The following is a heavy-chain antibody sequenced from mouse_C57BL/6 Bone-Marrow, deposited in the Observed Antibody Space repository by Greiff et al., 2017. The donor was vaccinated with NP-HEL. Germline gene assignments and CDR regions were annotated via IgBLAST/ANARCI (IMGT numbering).Heavy chain of an antibody. Sequence: EVKVEESGGGLVQPGESLKLSCESNEYEFPSHDMSWVRKTPEKRLELVAAINSDGGSTYYPDTMERRFIISRDNTKKTLYLQMSSLRSEDTALYYCARHGGRSPHWYFDVWGTGTTVTVSS. D-gene: IGHD6-1*01. J-gene: IGHJ1*03. CDR3: ARHGGRSPHWYFDV. CDR2: INSDGGST. CDR1: EYEFPSHD. V-gene: IGHV5-2*03.